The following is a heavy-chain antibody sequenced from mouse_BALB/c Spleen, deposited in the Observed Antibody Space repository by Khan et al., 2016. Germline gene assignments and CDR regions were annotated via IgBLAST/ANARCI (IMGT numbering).Heavy chain of an antibody. CDR3: ARRVYYGSSYGVMDY. J-gene: IGHJ4*01. Sequence: QIQLVQSGPELKKPGETVKISCKASGYTFTNYGMNWVKQAPGKGLKWMGWMNTYTGESTYPDDFKGRFAFSLETSASTAYLQINNLKNEDMATYFCARRVYYGSSYGVMDYWGQGTSVTVSS. D-gene: IGHD1-1*01. CDR1: GYTFTNYG. V-gene: IGHV9-1*02. CDR2: MNTYTGES.